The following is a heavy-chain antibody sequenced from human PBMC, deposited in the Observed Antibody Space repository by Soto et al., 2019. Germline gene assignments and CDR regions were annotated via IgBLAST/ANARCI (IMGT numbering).Heavy chain of an antibody. V-gene: IGHV3-48*01. CDR3: AREIMSYAAY. Sequence: EVQLVESGGGLVQSGGSLRLSCAASGFTFSSYSINWVRQAPGKGLEWVSYISSSSSTIYYADSVKGRFTISRDNAKNSLYLQMSSLRAEDTAVYYCAREIMSYAAYWGQGTLVTVSS. D-gene: IGHD2-8*01. J-gene: IGHJ4*02. CDR2: ISSSSSTI. CDR1: GFTFSSYS.